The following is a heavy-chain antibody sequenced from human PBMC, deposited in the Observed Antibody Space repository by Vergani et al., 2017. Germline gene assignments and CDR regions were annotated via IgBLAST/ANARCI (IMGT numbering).Heavy chain of an antibody. CDR1: GLMFNNYG. CDR2: ISSDGSNK. Sequence: QVQLVESGGGVVQPGRSLRLSCETSGLMFNNYGMHWVRQAPGKGLEWVAVISSDGSNKHYADSVKGRFTISRDNSQNTLYLQMDSLTAEDTAIYFCVNGYYYDQSGLASCDYWGQGTLVTVSS. CDR3: VNGYYYDQSGLASCDY. D-gene: IGHD3-22*01. J-gene: IGHJ4*02. V-gene: IGHV3-30*18.